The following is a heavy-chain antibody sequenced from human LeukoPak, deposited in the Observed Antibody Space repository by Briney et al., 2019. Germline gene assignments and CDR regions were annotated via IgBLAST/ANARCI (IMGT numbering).Heavy chain of an antibody. CDR1: GGTFSSYA. J-gene: IGHJ4*02. CDR3: ASGKDIVVVPAASPFDY. D-gene: IGHD2-2*01. V-gene: IGHV1-69*05. Sequence: SVKVSCKASGGTFSSYAISWVRQAPGQGLEWMGGIIPIFGTANYAQKFQGRVTITTDESTSTAYMELSSLRSEDTAVYYCASGKDIVVVPAASPFDYWGQGTLVTVSS. CDR2: IIPIFGTA.